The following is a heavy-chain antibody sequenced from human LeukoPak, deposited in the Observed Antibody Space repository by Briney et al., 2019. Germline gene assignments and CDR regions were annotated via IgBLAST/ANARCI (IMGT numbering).Heavy chain of an antibody. CDR1: GVIISSYA. CDR2: INGRGDNT. V-gene: IGHV3-23*01. J-gene: IGHJ5*02. Sequence: GGSLRLSRAASGVIISSYAMSWVRQAPGKGLEWVSAINGRGDNTYYADFVKGRFTISRDNSKSTVYLQMNSLRTEDTAVYYCAKDRVSPGFNWFDPWGQGTLVTVSS. CDR3: AKDRVSPGFNWFDP. D-gene: IGHD2/OR15-2a*01.